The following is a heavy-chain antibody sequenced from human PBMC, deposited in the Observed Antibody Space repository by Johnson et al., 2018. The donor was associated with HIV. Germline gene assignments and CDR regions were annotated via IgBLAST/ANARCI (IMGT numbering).Heavy chain of an antibody. V-gene: IGHV3-30-3*01. CDR1: GFTFSSYA. CDR2: ISYDGSNK. Sequence: MQLVESGGGLKQPGGSLRLSCAASGFTFSSYAMHWVRQAPGKGLEWVAVISYDGSNKYYADSVKGRFTISRDNSKNTLYLQMNSLRAEDTAVYYCARDPRSSSWYYYSNDAFDIWGQGTMVTVSS. J-gene: IGHJ3*02. D-gene: IGHD6-13*01. CDR3: ARDPRSSSWYYYSNDAFDI.